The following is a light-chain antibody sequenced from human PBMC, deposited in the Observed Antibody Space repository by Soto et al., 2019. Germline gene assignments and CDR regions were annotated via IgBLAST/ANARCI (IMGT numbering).Light chain of an antibody. Sequence: QSVLTQPPSVSAAPGQKVTISCSGSSSNIGNNYVSWYQQLPGTAPKLLIYETNKRPSGIPDRFSGSKSATSATLGITGLQTGDEADYYRGAWDDSLSAGVFGGGTKVTVL. J-gene: IGLJ3*02. CDR1: SSNIGNNY. CDR2: ETN. CDR3: GAWDDSLSAGV. V-gene: IGLV1-51*02.